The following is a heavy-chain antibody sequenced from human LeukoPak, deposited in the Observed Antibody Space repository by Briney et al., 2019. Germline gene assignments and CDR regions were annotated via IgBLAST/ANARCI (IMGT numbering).Heavy chain of an antibody. J-gene: IGHJ3*02. V-gene: IGHV3-30*03. Sequence: GGSLRLSCAASGFTFSNHDIHWVRLAPGKGLEWVAVISDDGTRKYYADSVQGRFTISRDNSKNTLSLQMNSLRAEDMAVYYCAREFSGYDFDIWGQGTTVTVSS. CDR2: ISDDGTRK. CDR1: GFTFSNHD. D-gene: IGHD5-12*01. CDR3: AREFSGYDFDI.